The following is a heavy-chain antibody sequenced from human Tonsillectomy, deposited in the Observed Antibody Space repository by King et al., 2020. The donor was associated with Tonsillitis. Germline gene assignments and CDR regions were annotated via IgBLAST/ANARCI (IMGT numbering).Heavy chain of an antibody. D-gene: IGHD3-10*01. CDR3: ARGSGSLTAAAFDI. J-gene: IGHJ3*02. V-gene: IGHV3-33*08. Sequence: VQLVESGGGVVQPGRSLILSCAASGFSFSIHGMHWVRQAPGKGLEWVAVIWFDGSNKYYADTVKGRFSIARDNSQNTLYLQMNSLRAEDTAVYYCARGSGSLTAAAFDIWGQGTMVTVSS. CDR1: GFSFSIHG. CDR2: IWFDGSNK.